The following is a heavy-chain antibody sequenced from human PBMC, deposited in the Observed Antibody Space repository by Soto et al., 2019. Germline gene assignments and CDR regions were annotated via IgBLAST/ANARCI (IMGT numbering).Heavy chain of an antibody. Sequence: ASVKVSCKSSGYSFTQYVIHWVRQAPGQRLEWMGWIGGGDGKTYYSQNFQGRVTITKDTSASTAYMELSSLISEDTAMYYCAKDSGYNYGYFRWFDPWGQGTLVTVSS. CDR3: AKDSGYNYGYFRWFDP. CDR1: GYSFTQYV. D-gene: IGHD5-18*01. J-gene: IGHJ5*02. V-gene: IGHV1-3*01. CDR2: IGGGDGKT.